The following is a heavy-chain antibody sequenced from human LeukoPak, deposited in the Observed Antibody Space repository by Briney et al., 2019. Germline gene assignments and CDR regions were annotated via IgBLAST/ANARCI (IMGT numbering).Heavy chain of an antibody. CDR3: TTLLGPYYDILTGFYKYSFDY. J-gene: IGHJ4*02. D-gene: IGHD3-9*01. CDR1: GFTFSSFA. Sequence: PGGSLRLSCAASGFTFSSFAMTWVRQAPGKGLEWVGRIKSKTDRGTTDYAAPVKGRFTISRDDSKNTLYLQMNSLKTEDTAVYYCTTLLGPYYDILTGFYKYSFDYWGQGTLVTVSS. V-gene: IGHV3-15*01. CDR2: IKSKTDRGTT.